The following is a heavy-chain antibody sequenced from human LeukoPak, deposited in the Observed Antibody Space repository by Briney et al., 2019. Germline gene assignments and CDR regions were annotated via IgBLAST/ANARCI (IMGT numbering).Heavy chain of an antibody. CDR1: GYSIRSGFY. Sequence: SETLSLTCTVSGYSIRSGFYWGWIRQPPGKGLEWIGEIYHSGSTNYNPSLKSRVTISVDKSKNQFSLKLSSVTAADPAVYYCARHGYSSGWYPNDYWGQGTLVTVSS. J-gene: IGHJ4*02. V-gene: IGHV4-38-2*02. CDR2: IYHSGST. CDR3: ARHGYSSGWYPNDY. D-gene: IGHD6-19*01.